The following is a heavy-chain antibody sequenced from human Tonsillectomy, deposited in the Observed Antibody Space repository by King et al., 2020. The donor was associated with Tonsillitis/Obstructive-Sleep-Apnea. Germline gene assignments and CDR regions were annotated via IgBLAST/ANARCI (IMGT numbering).Heavy chain of an antibody. CDR3: ARRVWTRGAFDI. V-gene: IGHV4-39*01. J-gene: IGHJ3*02. D-gene: IGHD3/OR15-3a*01. CDR1: DGSISSSSYY. Sequence: QLQESGPGLVKPSETLSLTCTVSDGSISSSSYYWGWIRQPPGKGLEWIGSIYYSGSTYYIPSLKSRVTISVDTSKNQFSLKLSSVTAADTAVYYCARRVWTRGAFDIWGQGTMVTVSS. CDR2: IYYSGST.